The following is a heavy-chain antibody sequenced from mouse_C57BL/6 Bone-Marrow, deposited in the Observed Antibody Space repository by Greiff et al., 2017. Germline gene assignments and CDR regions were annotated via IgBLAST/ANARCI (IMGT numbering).Heavy chain of an antibody. CDR1: GYTFTDYY. CDR2: INPYNGGT. Sequence: QLQQSGPVLVKPGASVKMSCKASGYTFTDYYMNWVKQSHGKSLEWIGVINPYNGGTSYNQKFKGKATLTVDKSSSTAYMELNSLTSEDAAVYYCARRDGYPDYWGQGTTLTVSS. D-gene: IGHD2-3*01. J-gene: IGHJ2*01. CDR3: ARRDGYPDY. V-gene: IGHV1-19*01.